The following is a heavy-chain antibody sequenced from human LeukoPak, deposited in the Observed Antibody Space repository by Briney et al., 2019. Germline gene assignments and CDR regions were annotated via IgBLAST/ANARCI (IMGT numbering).Heavy chain of an antibody. CDR1: RFTFSSYG. V-gene: IGHV3-30*02. CDR3: AKDRYCSSTSCQMAYFQH. J-gene: IGHJ1*01. Sequence: PGGSLRLSCGASRFTFSSYGMHWVRQAPGKGLEWVAFIRYDGSNKYYADSVKGRFTISRDNSKNTLYLQMNSLRAEDTAVYYCAKDRYCSSTSCQMAYFQHWGQGTLVTVYS. CDR2: IRYDGSNK. D-gene: IGHD2-2*01.